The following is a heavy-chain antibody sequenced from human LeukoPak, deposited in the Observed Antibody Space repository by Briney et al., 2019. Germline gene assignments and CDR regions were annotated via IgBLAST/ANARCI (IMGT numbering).Heavy chain of an antibody. CDR1: GFTFSSYS. CDR2: ISSSSSYI. Sequence: KPGGSLRLSWAASGFTFSSYSMKCVRQAPGKGLEWVSSISSSSSYIYYADSVKGRFTISRDNAKNSLYLQMNSLRAEDTAVYYCARERFRAFTGGAFDIWGQGTMVTVSS. D-gene: IGHD2-8*02. CDR3: ARERFRAFTGGAFDI. V-gene: IGHV3-21*01. J-gene: IGHJ3*02.